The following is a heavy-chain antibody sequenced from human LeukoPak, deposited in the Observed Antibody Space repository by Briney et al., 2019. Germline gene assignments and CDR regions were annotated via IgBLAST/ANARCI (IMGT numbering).Heavy chain of an antibody. CDR1: GGSISSYY. CDR2: IYYSGST. CDR3: ARGTITMVRGVIISSGWFDP. J-gene: IGHJ5*02. Sequence: SETLSLTCTVSGGSISSYYWSWIRQPSGKGLEWIGYIYYSGSTNYNPSLKSRVTISVDTSKNQFSLKLSSVTAADTAVYYCARGTITMVRGVIISSGWFDPWGQGTLVTVSS. V-gene: IGHV4-59*12. D-gene: IGHD3-10*01.